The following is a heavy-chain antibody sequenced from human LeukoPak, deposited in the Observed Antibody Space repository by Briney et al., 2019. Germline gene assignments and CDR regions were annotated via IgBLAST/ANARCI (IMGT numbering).Heavy chain of an antibody. CDR2: IYYSGST. D-gene: IGHD5-12*01. Sequence: SETLSLTCTVSGGSISSGDYYWSWIRQPPGKGLEWIGYIYYSGSTNYNPSLKSRVTISVDTSKDQFSLKLSSVTAADTAVYYCARGGGYETGVANDAFDIWGQGTMVTVSS. V-gene: IGHV4-61*08. J-gene: IGHJ3*02. CDR3: ARGGGYETGVANDAFDI. CDR1: GGSISSGDYY.